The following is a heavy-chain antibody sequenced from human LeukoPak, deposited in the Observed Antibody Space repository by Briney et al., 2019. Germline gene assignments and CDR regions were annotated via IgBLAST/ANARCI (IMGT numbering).Heavy chain of an antibody. CDR3: AKEANIVVVPAARYYYGMDV. J-gene: IGHJ6*04. V-gene: IGHV3-30*18. D-gene: IGHD2-2*01. CDR2: ISYDGSNK. CDR1: GFTFSSYG. Sequence: PGGSLRLSWAASGFTFSSYGMHWVRQAPAKGLEWVAVISYDGSNKYYADSVKGRFTISRDNSKNTLYLQMNSLRAEDTAVYYCAKEANIVVVPAARYYYGMDVWGKGTTVTVSS.